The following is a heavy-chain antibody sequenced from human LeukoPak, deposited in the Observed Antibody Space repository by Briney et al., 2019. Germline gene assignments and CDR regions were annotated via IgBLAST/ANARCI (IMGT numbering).Heavy chain of an antibody. V-gene: IGHV4-28*05. D-gene: IGHD3-10*02. CDR1: GYSISSGSW. CDR2: IYYSGDI. CDR3: ASVNVRGAPTRADY. Sequence: SDTLSLTCGVSGYSISSGSWWGWIRQPPGKGLEWIGYIYYSGDIYYNPSLKSRVTMSVDTSKNQFSLKLSSVTAVDTAVYYCASVNVRGAPTRADYWGQGTLVTVSS. J-gene: IGHJ4*02.